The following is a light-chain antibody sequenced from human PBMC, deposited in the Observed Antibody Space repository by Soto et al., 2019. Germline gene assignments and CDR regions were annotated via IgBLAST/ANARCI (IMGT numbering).Light chain of an antibody. J-gene: IGKJ1*01. CDR2: GAS. Sequence: EVVMTRSPATLSVSPGERATLSCRASQSLSSNLAWYQQKPGQAPRLLIYGASTRATGVPARFSGSGSGTEFTLTISSLQSEDFAVYYCQQYNNWWTFGQGTKVEI. CDR3: QQYNNWWT. V-gene: IGKV3-15*01. CDR1: QSLSSN.